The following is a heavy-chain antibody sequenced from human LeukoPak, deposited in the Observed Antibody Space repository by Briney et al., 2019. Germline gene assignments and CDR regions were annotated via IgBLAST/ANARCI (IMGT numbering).Heavy chain of an antibody. CDR2: IYYSGST. J-gene: IGHJ3*02. V-gene: IGHV4-61*08. CDR1: GGSISSGGYY. CDR3: ARESDTAMVPNAFDI. D-gene: IGHD5-18*01. Sequence: SQTLSLTCTVSGGSISSGGYYWSWIRQPPGKGLEWIGYIYYSGSTNYNPSLKSRVTISVDTSKNQFSLKLSSVTAADTAVYYCARESDTAMVPNAFDIWGQGTMVTVSS.